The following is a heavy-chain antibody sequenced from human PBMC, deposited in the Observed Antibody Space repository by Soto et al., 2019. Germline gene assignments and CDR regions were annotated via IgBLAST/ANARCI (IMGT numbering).Heavy chain of an antibody. V-gene: IGHV1-18*01. CDR3: ARGDSGYDFSWFDP. CDR2: ISAYNGNT. D-gene: IGHD5-12*01. Sequence: ASVEVSCRASGYTFTSYGISWVRQAPGQGREWMGCISAYNGNTNYAQKLQGRVTMTTDKSTSTAYMELRSLRSDDTAVYYCARGDSGYDFSWFDPWGQGTLVTVSS. CDR1: GYTFTSYG. J-gene: IGHJ5*02.